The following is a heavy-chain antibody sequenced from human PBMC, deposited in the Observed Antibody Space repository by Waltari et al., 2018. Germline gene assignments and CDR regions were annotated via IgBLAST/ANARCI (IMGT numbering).Heavy chain of an antibody. CDR3: ARDPPQLADAFDI. D-gene: IGHD3-10*01. CDR1: GGSISSGRYY. J-gene: IGHJ3*02. CDR2: IYTSGST. Sequence: QVQLQESGPGLVKPSETLSLTCSVSGGSISSGRYYWTWIRQPAGKGLEWIGRIYTSGSTNYNPSLRIRLTISLDTPNNQFSLKLSSVTAADTAVYYCARDPPQLADAFDIWGQGTMVTVSS. V-gene: IGHV4-61*02.